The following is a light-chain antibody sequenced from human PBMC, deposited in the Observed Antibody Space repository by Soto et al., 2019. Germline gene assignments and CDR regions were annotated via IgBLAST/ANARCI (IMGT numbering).Light chain of an antibody. CDR3: SSQAGSDSLMV. CDR2: GVS. CDR1: SSDIGTFSS. Sequence: SALTQPPSASGSPGQSVTISCTGTSSDIGTFSSISWYQQYPGKAPKLMIFGVSQRPSGVPDRFSGSKSANTASLTVSGLQDEDEAEYYCSSQAGSDSLMVFGGGTKLPVL. V-gene: IGLV2-8*01. J-gene: IGLJ2*01.